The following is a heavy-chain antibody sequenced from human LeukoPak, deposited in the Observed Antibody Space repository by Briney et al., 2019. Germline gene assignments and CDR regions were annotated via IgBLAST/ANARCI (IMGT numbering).Heavy chain of an antibody. V-gene: IGHV3-7*01. D-gene: IGHD3-10*01. CDR2: IKQDGSEK. CDR1: GFTFNRYW. Sequence: GGSLRLSCAASGFTFNRYWMSWVRQAPGEGLEWVANIKQDGSEKYYVDSVKGRFTVSRDNSKDTLYLQMNSLRPEDTALYYCARDRDGTFDIWGQGTMVTVSS. CDR3: ARDRDGTFDI. J-gene: IGHJ3*02.